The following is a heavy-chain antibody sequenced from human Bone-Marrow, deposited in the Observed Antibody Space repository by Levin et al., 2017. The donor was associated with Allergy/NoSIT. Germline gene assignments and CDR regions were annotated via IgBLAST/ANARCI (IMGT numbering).Heavy chain of an antibody. J-gene: IGHJ5*02. Sequence: PGGSLRLSCAASGFSVSANYMSWVRQAPGKGLEWVSVIYSGGSTYYADSVKGRFTISRDDYKNTVYLQMNSLRAEDTAVYYCGRESSTCLDPWGQGALVTVSS. CDR1: GFSVSANY. D-gene: IGHD2-2*01. CDR2: IYSGGST. V-gene: IGHV3-53*01. CDR3: GRESSTCLDP.